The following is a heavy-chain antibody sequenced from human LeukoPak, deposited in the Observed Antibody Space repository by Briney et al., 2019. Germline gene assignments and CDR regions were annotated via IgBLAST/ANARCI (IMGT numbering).Heavy chain of an antibody. CDR3: AREAMYYDSSGYYSNWFDP. Sequence: ASVKVSCKVSGYTLTELSMHWVRQAPGQGLEWMGWINPNSGGTNYAQKFQGRVTMTRDTSISTAYMELSRLRSDDTAVYYCAREAMYYDSSGYYSNWFDPWGQGTLVTVSS. CDR1: GYTLTELS. D-gene: IGHD3-22*01. J-gene: IGHJ5*02. CDR2: INPNSGGT. V-gene: IGHV1-2*02.